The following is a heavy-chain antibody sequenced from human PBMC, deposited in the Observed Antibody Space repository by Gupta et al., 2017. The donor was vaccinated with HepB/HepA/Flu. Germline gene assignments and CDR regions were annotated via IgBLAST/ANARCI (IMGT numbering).Heavy chain of an antibody. CDR2: ISWNSGSI. CDR1: GFTFDDYA. CDR3: AKDGGYSYGTNFGFDY. J-gene: IGHJ4*02. Sequence: EVQLVESGGGLVQPGRSLRLSCAASGFTFDDYAMHWVRQAPGKGLEWVSGISWNSGSIGYADSVKGRFTISRDNAKNSRDLQMNSLRAEDTAVYYCAKDGGYSYGTNFGFDYWGQGTLVTVSS. D-gene: IGHD5-18*01. V-gene: IGHV3-9*01.